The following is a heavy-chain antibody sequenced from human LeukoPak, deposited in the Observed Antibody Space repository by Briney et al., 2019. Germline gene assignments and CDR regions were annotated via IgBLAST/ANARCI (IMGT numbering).Heavy chain of an antibody. V-gene: IGHV3-20*04. D-gene: IGHD3-22*01. CDR2: INWNGGST. CDR3: ARDPRRYYDSSGYLGDY. J-gene: IGHJ4*02. CDR1: GFTFDDYG. Sequence: PGGSLRLSCAASGFTFDDYGMSWVRHAPGKGLEWVSGINWNGGSTGYADSVKGRFTISRDNAKNSLYLQTNSLRAEDTALYYCARDPRRYYDSSGYLGDYWGQGTLVTVSS.